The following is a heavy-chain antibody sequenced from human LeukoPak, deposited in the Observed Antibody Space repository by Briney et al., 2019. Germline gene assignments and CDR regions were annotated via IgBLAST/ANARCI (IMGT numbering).Heavy chain of an antibody. Sequence: PGGSLRLSCAASGFTFSSYGMHWVHQAPGKGLEWVAVISYDGSNKYYADSVKGRFTISRDNSKNTLYLQMNSLRAEDTAVYYCAKANQNSDAFDIWGQGTMVTVSS. CDR2: ISYDGSNK. J-gene: IGHJ3*02. V-gene: IGHV3-30*18. CDR3: AKANQNSDAFDI. CDR1: GFTFSSYG. D-gene: IGHD1-7*01.